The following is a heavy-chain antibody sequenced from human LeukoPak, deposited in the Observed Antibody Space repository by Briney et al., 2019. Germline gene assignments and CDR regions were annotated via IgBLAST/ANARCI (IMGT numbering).Heavy chain of an antibody. D-gene: IGHD3-22*01. Sequence: PGGSLRLSCAASGFTFDDYGMSWVRQAPGKGLEWVSGINWNGGSTGYADSVKGRFTISRDNAKNSLYLQMNSLRAEDTALYYCAREGAYYYDSSGSEGAFDIWGQGTMVTVPS. CDR3: AREGAYYYDSSGSEGAFDI. V-gene: IGHV3-20*04. CDR1: GFTFDDYG. J-gene: IGHJ3*02. CDR2: INWNGGST.